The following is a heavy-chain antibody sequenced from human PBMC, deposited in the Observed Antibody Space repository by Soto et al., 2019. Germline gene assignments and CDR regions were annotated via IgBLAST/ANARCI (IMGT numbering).Heavy chain of an antibody. CDR1: GFTFNDYA. J-gene: IGHJ5*02. D-gene: IGHD3-10*01. Sequence: GGSLRLSCAASGFTFNDYALTWVRQVPGKGLEWVSSLSSRGFSTHYAESVKGRFTISRDNIKNTVYLQMNSLRAEDTAVYYCARDSRVYYYGSECYNSFDPWGQGTLVTVSS. CDR2: LSSRGFST. V-gene: IGHV3-23*01. CDR3: ARDSRVYYYGSECYNSFDP.